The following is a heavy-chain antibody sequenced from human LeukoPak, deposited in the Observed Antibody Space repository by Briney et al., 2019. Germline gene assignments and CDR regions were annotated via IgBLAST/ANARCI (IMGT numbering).Heavy chain of an antibody. J-gene: IGHJ4*02. D-gene: IGHD7-27*01. Sequence: SETLSLTCIVSGGSISSSNYYWGWIRQSPGKGLEWIGSIYSRGSTYYNPSLKSRVTMSVDTSKNQFSLKLSSVTAADTAVYYCARVSNWALWEYWGQGTLVTVSS. CDR1: GGSISSSNYY. V-gene: IGHV4-39*07. CDR2: IYSRGST. CDR3: ARVSNWALWEY.